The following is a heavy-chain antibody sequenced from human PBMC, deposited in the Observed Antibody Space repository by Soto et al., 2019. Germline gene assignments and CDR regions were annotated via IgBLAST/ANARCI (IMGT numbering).Heavy chain of an antibody. V-gene: IGHV4-34*01. Sequence: SETLSLTCAVYGGSFSGYYWSWIRQPPGKGLEWIGEINHSGSTNYNPSLKSRVTISVDTSKNQFSLKLSSVTAADTAVYYCARGKVDGEQQLALMDVWGQGTTVTVSS. CDR3: ARGKVDGEQQLALMDV. D-gene: IGHD6-13*01. CDR1: GGSFSGYY. J-gene: IGHJ6*02. CDR2: INHSGST.